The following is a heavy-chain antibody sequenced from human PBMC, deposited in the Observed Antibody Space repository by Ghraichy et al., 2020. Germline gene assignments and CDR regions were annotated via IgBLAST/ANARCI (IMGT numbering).Heavy chain of an antibody. CDR1: GGSISSTYW. Sequence: GSLRLSCAVSGGSISSTYWWSWVRQPPGKGLEWIGEIHHSGSTNYNPSLKSRVTISVDKSKNQFSLKLNSVSAADTAVYYCARGYYYDNSGYLPDYWGQGTLVTVSS. J-gene: IGHJ4*02. CDR3: ARGYYYDNSGYLPDY. V-gene: IGHV4-4*02. D-gene: IGHD3-22*01. CDR2: IHHSGST.